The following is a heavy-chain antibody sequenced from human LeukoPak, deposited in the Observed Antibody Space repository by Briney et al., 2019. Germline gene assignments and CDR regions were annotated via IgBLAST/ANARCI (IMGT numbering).Heavy chain of an antibody. Sequence: PGGSLRLSCAASGFTFSTYWMTWVRQAPGRGLEWVGNIKEDGGEIKYVDSVRGRFTISRDNARSSMYLQMNSLKTEDTAVYYCTTILENQLLLGYWGQGTLVTVSS. CDR3: TTILENQLLLGY. CDR2: IKEDGGEI. D-gene: IGHD2-2*01. V-gene: IGHV3-7*03. CDR1: GFTFSTYW. J-gene: IGHJ4*02.